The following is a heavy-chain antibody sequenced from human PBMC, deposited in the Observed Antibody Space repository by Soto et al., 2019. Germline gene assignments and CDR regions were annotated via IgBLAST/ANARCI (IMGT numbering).Heavy chain of an antibody. CDR1: GGSISSYY. CDR3: ARSQTYYYDSSGYYRPDAFDI. D-gene: IGHD3-22*01. J-gene: IGHJ3*02. V-gene: IGHV4-59*01. Sequence: PSETLSLTCTVSGGSISSYYWSWIRQPPGKGLEWIGYIYYSGSTYYNPSLKSRFTISVDTSKNQFSLKLSSVTAADTAVYYCARSQTYYYDSSGYYRPDAFDIWGEGTMVTVSS. CDR2: IYYSGST.